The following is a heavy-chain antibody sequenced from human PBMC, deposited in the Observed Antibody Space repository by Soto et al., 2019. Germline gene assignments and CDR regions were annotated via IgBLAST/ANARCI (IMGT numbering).Heavy chain of an antibody. CDR2: IIPIFGTA. V-gene: IGHV1-69*06. D-gene: IGHD3-22*01. CDR1: SATFSGYA. CDR3: ARNYDSSGYYYGGSGDAFDI. Sequence: EASVKVSVKASSATFSGYAISWLRHAPGQGLEWMGGIIPIFGTANYAQKFQGRVTITADKSTSTAYMELSSLRSEDTAVYYCARNYDSSGYYYGGSGDAFDIWGQGTMVTVSS. J-gene: IGHJ3*02.